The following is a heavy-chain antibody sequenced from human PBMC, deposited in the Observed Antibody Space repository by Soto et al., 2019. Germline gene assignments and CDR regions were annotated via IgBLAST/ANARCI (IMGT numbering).Heavy chain of an antibody. V-gene: IGHV1-24*01. J-gene: IGHJ4*02. CDR1: VYSYTANS. D-gene: IGHD1-26*01. Sequence: GASVKVSCKASVYSYTANSMHWVRQAPGKGLEWMGGFDPKDGETIYAQKFQGRVTMTEDTSTDTAYMELSSLRSEDTAVYYCATVPQVGAAGWGQGTLVTVS. CDR2: FDPKDGET. CDR3: ATVPQVGAAG.